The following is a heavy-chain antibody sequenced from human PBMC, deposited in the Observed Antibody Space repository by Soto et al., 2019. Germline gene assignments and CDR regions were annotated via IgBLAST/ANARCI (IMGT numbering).Heavy chain of an antibody. CDR3: ARDLEVVVLGVDHYYYYGMDV. D-gene: IGHD2-15*01. J-gene: IGHJ6*02. V-gene: IGHV1-69*13. CDR1: GGTFGSFA. Sequence: SVKVSCKTSGGTFGSFAISWVRQAPGQGLEWMGGIIPIFETANYAQKFQGRVAITADEITGTAYMELRSLRSEDTGVYYCARDLEVVVLGVDHYYYYGMDVWGQGTTVTV. CDR2: IIPIFETA.